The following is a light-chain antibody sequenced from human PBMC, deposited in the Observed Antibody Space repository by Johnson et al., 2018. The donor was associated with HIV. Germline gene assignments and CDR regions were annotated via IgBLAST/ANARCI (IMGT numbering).Light chain of an antibody. CDR3: GRWDDSLSTYV. CDR1: SSNIGNNY. CDR2: DNT. V-gene: IGLV1-51*01. Sequence: QSVLTQPPSVSAAPGQKVTISCSGSSSNIGNNYVSWYQQLPGTAPKLLIYDNTKRPSGIPDRFSGYKSGTSATLGITGLQTGDEADYYCGRWDDSLSTYVFGTGTKVTVL. J-gene: IGLJ1*01.